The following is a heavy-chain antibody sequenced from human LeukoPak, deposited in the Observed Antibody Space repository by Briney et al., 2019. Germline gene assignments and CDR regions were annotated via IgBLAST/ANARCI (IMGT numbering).Heavy chain of an antibody. J-gene: IGHJ4*02. CDR3: AGGYSYGYYFDY. V-gene: IGHV1-69*05. Sequence: SVKVSCKASGGTFSSYAISWVRQAPGQGLEWMGRIIPIFGTANYAQKFQGRVTITTDESTSAAYMELSSLRSEDTAVYYCAGGYSYGYYFDYWGQGTLVTVSS. CDR1: GGTFSSYA. D-gene: IGHD5-18*01. CDR2: IIPIFGTA.